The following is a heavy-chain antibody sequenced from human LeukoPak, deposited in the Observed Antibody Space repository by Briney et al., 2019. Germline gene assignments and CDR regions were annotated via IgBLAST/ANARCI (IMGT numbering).Heavy chain of an antibody. CDR3: ARDEHCSSTSCHDY. D-gene: IGHD2-2*01. CDR1: GFTFSSYA. CDR2: ISYDGSNK. Sequence: PGGSLRLSCAASGFTFSSYAMHWVRQAPGKGLEWVAVISYDGSNKYYADSVKGRFTISRDNAKNSLYLQMNSLRAEDTAVYYCARDEHCSSTSCHDYWGQGTLVTVSS. V-gene: IGHV3-30-3*01. J-gene: IGHJ4*02.